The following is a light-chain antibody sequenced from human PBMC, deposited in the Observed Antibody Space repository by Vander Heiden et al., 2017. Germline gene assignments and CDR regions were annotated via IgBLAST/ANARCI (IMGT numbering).Light chain of an antibody. V-gene: IGLV3-1*01. CDR1: KLGDKY. Sequence: SYELTQPPSVSVSPGQTASITCSGDKLGDKYACWYQQKPGQSPGRVIYQDSKRPSGIPERFSGSNSGTTATLTISGTQAMDEADYYCQAWDSSTWVFGGGTKLTVL. J-gene: IGLJ2*01. CDR2: QDS. CDR3: QAWDSSTWV.